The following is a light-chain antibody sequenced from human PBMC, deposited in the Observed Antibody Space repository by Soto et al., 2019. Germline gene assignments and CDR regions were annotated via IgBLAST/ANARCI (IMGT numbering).Light chain of an antibody. Sequence: DIVLTQWPGTLSLFPGAGATLSCRASQSVDSDYLAWYQQTHGRAPRIPIFGASSRAAGIPDRFSGSGSETDFTLTISRLEPEDFELYFCQQYGNPRITFGQGTRLEIK. J-gene: IGKJ5*01. CDR2: GAS. CDR3: QQYGNPRIT. CDR1: QSVDSDY. V-gene: IGKV3-20*01.